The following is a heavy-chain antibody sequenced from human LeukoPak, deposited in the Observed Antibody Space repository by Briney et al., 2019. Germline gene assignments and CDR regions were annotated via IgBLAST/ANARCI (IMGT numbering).Heavy chain of an antibody. CDR3: ASLIAVAGTEYFQH. V-gene: IGHV3-7*03. J-gene: IGHJ1*01. CDR2: IKQDGSEE. D-gene: IGHD6-19*01. Sequence: GGSLRLSCAASGFTFSSYWMSWVRQAPGKGLEWVANIKQDGSEEYYVDSVKGRFTISRDNAKNSLYLQMNSLRAEDTAVYYCASLIAVAGTEYFQHWGQGTLVTVSS. CDR1: GFTFSSYW.